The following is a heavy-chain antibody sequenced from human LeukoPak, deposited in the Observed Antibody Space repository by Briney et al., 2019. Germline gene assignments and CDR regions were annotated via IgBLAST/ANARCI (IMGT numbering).Heavy chain of an antibody. J-gene: IGHJ3*02. V-gene: IGHV4-4*07. CDR3: ASSMATIDAFDI. Sequence: SETLSLTCTVSGGSISSYYWSWIRQPAGKGLEWIGRIYTSGSTNYNPSLKSRVTMSVDTSENQFSLKLSSVTAADTAVYYCASSMATIDAFDIWGQGTMVTVSS. CDR1: GGSISSYY. D-gene: IGHD5-24*01. CDR2: IYTSGST.